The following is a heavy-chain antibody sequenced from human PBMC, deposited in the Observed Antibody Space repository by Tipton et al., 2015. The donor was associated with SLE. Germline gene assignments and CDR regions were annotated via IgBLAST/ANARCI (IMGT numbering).Heavy chain of an antibody. CDR2: IYYSGST. V-gene: IGHV4-59*08. Sequence: LRLSCTVSGGSIRSYYWSWIRQPPGKGLEWIGNIYYSGSTNNNPSLKSRVTISVDTSKNQFSLKVSSVTAADTAVYYCARLQAAGTWSDPWGQGTLVTVSS. J-gene: IGHJ5*02. CDR3: ARLQAAGTWSDP. CDR1: GGSIRSYY. D-gene: IGHD6-13*01.